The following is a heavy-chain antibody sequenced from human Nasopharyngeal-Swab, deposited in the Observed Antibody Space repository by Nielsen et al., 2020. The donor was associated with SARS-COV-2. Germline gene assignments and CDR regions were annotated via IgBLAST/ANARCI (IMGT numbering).Heavy chain of an antibody. D-gene: IGHD3-22*01. V-gene: IGHV3-23*01. CDR2: ISGRGGST. Sequence: WIRQPPGKGLEWVSAISGRGGSTYYADSVKGRFTISRDNSKNTLYLQMNSLRAEDTAVYYCANPYYYDSSGYDDYWGQGTLVTVSS. J-gene: IGHJ4*02. CDR3: ANPYYYDSSGYDDY.